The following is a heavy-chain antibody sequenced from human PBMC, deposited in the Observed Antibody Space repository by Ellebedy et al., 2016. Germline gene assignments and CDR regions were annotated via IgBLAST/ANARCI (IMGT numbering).Heavy chain of an antibody. CDR1: GFTFSSYG. V-gene: IGHV3-33*05. D-gene: IGHD5-12*01. Sequence: GESLKISXAASGFTFSSYGMHWVRQAPGKGLEWVAVISYDGSNKYYADSVKGRFTTSRDNSKNTLYLQMNSLRAEDTAVYYCARDRSSYGDIVATLDYWGQGTLVTVSS. CDR2: ISYDGSNK. J-gene: IGHJ4*02. CDR3: ARDRSSYGDIVATLDY.